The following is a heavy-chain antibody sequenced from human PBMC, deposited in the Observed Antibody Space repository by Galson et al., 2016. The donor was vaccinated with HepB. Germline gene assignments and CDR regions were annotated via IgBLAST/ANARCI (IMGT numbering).Heavy chain of an antibody. J-gene: IGHJ6*02. CDR2: INPNSGGT. CDR1: GYTFTDYY. CDR3: AANFGDYYYGVVV. V-gene: IGHV1-2*04. D-gene: IGHD4-17*01. Sequence: SVKVSCKASGYTFTDYYLHWVRQAPGQGLEWLGWINPNSGGTNYAQKFQGWVTMTRDTSISTAYIELSKLRSDDTAVYYCAANFGDYYYGVVVWGQGTTVTVSS.